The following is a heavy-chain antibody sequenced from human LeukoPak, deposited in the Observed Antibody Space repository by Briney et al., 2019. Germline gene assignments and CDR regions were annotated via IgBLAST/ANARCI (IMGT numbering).Heavy chain of an antibody. D-gene: IGHD4-23*01. J-gene: IGHJ4*02. CDR3: ARDHDYGGNSPFDY. CDR2: IWYDGSNK. V-gene: IGHV3-33*01. CDR1: GFTFSSYG. Sequence: GGSLRLSCAASGFTFSSYGMHWVRQAPGKGLEWVAVIWYDGSNKYYADSVKGRFTISRDNSKNTLYLQMKSLRAEDTAVYYCARDHDYGGNSPFDYWGQGTLVTVSS.